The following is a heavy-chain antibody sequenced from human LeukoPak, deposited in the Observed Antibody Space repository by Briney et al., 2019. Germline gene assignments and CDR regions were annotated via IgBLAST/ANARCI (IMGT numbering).Heavy chain of an antibody. J-gene: IGHJ6*03. CDR1: GGSISSYY. CDR3: ARAEYSSTWSHDYYYMDV. D-gene: IGHD6-13*01. V-gene: IGHV4-59*08. CDR2: IYYSGST. Sequence: SETLSLTCTVSGGSISSYYWSWIRQPPGKGLEWIGYIYYSGSTNYNPSLKSRVTISVDTSKNQFSLKLSSVTAADTAVYYCARAEYSSTWSHDYYYMDVWGKGTTATVSS.